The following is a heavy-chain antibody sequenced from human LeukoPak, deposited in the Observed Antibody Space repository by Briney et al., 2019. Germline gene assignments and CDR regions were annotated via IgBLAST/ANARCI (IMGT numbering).Heavy chain of an antibody. V-gene: IGHV5-51*01. D-gene: IGHD6-19*01. CDR3: ARRGSGWYVDY. CDR1: GYTLTSYW. Sequence: GESLKISCNASGYTLTSYWIGWVRQMPGKGLEWMGIIYPGDSDTRYSPSFQGQVSISVDKSISTAYLQWSSPKASDTAMYYCARRGSGWYVDYWGQGTLVTVSS. CDR2: IYPGDSDT. J-gene: IGHJ4*02.